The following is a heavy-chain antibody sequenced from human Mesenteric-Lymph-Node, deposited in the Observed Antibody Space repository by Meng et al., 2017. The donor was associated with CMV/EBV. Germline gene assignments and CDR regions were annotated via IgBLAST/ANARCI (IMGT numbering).Heavy chain of an antibody. Sequence: GESLKISCAASGFTVSSNYMSWVRQAPGKGLEWVSYISTSGNVIYYADSVKGPFTISRDNAKNSLYLQMNSLRAEDTAVYYCARAVGYYDFWSGYSYYYYGMDVWGQGTTVTVSS. CDR3: ARAVGYYDFWSGYSYYYYGMDV. CDR1: GFTVSSNY. D-gene: IGHD3-3*01. J-gene: IGHJ6*02. V-gene: IGHV3-11*04. CDR2: ISTSGNVI.